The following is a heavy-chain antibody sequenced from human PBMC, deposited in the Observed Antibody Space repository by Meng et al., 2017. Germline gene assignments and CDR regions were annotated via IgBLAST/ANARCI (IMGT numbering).Heavy chain of an antibody. Sequence: QVQLQEWGLGLVKPSGTLSLHCAVSGGSISSSNWWSWVRQPPGKGLEWIGEIYHSGSTNYNPSLKSRVTISVDKSKNQFSLKLSSVTAADTAVYYCASRATMVRGVPNWFDPWGQGTLVTVSS. CDR3: ASRATMVRGVPNWFDP. CDR2: IYHSGST. J-gene: IGHJ5*02. V-gene: IGHV4-4*02. CDR1: GGSISSSNW. D-gene: IGHD3-10*01.